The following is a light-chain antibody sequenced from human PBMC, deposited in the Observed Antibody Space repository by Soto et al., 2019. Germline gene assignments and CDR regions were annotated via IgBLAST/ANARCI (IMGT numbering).Light chain of an antibody. CDR1: SSDVGGHKY. J-gene: IGLJ1*01. CDR2: DVK. V-gene: IGLV2-8*01. CDR3: SSFAGRNTYV. Sequence: QSALTQPPSASGSPGQSVTISCTGTSSDVGGHKYVSWYQQFPGEAPNLIIYDVKKRPSGVPSRFSGSKSGNTAFLTVSGLRPEDEAEYYCSSFAGRNTYVFGSGTKVTVL.